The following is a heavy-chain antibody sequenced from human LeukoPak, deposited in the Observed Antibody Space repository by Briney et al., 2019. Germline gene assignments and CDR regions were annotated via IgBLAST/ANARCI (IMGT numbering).Heavy chain of an antibody. V-gene: IGHV1-8*01. D-gene: IGHD2-21*02. J-gene: IGHJ4*02. Sequence: ASVKVSCKASGYTFTSYDLSWVRQATGQGLEWMGWMNPNSGNTGYAQKFQGRVTMTRDTSISTAYMDLSSLRSEDTAVYYCARGRGCGGDCYDLDYWGQGTLVTASS. CDR1: GYTFTSYD. CDR3: ARGRGCGGDCYDLDY. CDR2: MNPNSGNT.